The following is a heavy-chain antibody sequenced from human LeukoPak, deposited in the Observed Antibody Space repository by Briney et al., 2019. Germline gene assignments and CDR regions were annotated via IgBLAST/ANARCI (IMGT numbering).Heavy chain of an antibody. D-gene: IGHD5-12*01. CDR3: ARNDGYDSAY. CDR1: GFSLNTSGVG. J-gene: IGHJ4*02. V-gene: IGHV2-5*02. Sequence: SGPTLVKPTQTLTLTCAFSGFSLNTSGVGVGWIRQPPGKALEWLALIYWDDDKRYSPSLKSRLTITKDTSKNQVVLIMTNMAPVDTATYYCARNDGYDSAYWGQGTLVTVSS. CDR2: IYWDDDK.